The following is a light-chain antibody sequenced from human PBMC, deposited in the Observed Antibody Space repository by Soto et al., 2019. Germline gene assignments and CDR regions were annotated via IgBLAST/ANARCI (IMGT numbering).Light chain of an antibody. J-gene: IGLJ1*01. Sequence: QSALTQPASVSGSPGQSITISCTGTSSDVGGYNYVSWYQQHPGKAPKLMIYEVSNRPSGVPDRFFGSKSGNTASLTVSGLQAEDEADYYCVSFAGGTYVFGTGTKLTVL. CDR1: SSDVGGYNY. CDR3: VSFAGGTYV. V-gene: IGLV2-14*01. CDR2: EVS.